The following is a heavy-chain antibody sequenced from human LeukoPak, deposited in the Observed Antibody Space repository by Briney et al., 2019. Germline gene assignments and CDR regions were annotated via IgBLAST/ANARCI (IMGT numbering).Heavy chain of an antibody. CDR1: GGTFSSYA. CDR2: IIPIFGTA. CDR3: ARDGGSYRWFDP. V-gene: IGHV1-69*05. D-gene: IGHD1-26*01. J-gene: IGHJ5*02. Sequence: SVKVSCKASGGTFSSYAISWVRQAPGQGLEWMGGIIPIFGTANYAQKFQGRVTITTDESTSTAYMELSSLRSEDTAVYYCARDGGSYRWFDPWGQGTLVTVSS.